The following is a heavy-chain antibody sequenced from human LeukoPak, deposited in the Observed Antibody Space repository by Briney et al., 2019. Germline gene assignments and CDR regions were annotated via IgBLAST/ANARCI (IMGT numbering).Heavy chain of an antibody. CDR2: ISSSSSYI. V-gene: IGHV3-21*01. J-gene: IGHJ4*02. CDR3: ARVGATVLFGVQY. D-gene: IGHD1-26*01. Sequence: GGSLRLSCAASGFTFSSYSMNWVRQAPGKGLEWVSSISSSSSYIYYADSVKGRFTISRDNAKNSLYLQMNSLRAEDTAVYYCARVGATVLFGVQYWGQGTLVTVPS. CDR1: GFTFSSYS.